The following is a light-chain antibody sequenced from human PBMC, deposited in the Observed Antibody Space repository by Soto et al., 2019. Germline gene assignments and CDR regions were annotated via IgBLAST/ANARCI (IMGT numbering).Light chain of an antibody. V-gene: IGKV1-27*01. CDR3: HNYNIDPRP. CDR1: QAISNY. J-gene: IGKJ1*01. CDR2: AVS. Sequence: DIQMTQSPSSLSAFVGDRVTITCRTTQAISNYVAWFQQKHGQVPKLLIYAVSSLRSGVPSRFSGSGSGTDFTLTLNTLQPADVSTYYCHNYNIDPRPFGQGTKVEL.